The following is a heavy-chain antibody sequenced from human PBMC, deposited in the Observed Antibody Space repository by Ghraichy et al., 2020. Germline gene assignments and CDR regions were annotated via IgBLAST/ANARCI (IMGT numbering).Heavy chain of an antibody. CDR2: ISSSSSYI. CDR3: ASYNALGATTDY. D-gene: IGHD1-26*01. Sequence: GGSLRLSCAASGFTFSSYSMNWVRQAPGKGLEWVSSISSSSSYIYYADSVKGRFTISRDNAKNSLYLQMNSLRAEDTAVYYCASYNALGATTDYWGQGTLVTVSS. V-gene: IGHV3-21*01. J-gene: IGHJ4*02. CDR1: GFTFSSYS.